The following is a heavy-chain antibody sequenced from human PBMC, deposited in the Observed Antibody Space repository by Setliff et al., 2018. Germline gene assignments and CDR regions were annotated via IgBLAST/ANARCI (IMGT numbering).Heavy chain of an antibody. J-gene: IGHJ4*02. CDR1: GDSINPYY. Sequence: PSETLSLTCSVSGDSINPYYWTWIRQPPGKGLEWIGFIYYSGATTYNPSLKSRVALTTDTSTATVFMELRSLTSDDTAVYYCARYVHFANHFDFWGQGTLVTVSS. V-gene: IGHV4-59*01. CDR3: ARYVHFANHFDF. CDR2: IYYSGAT. D-gene: IGHD3-10*02.